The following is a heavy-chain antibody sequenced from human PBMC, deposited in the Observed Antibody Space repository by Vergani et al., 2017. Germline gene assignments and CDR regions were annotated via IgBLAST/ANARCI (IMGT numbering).Heavy chain of an antibody. CDR3: ARDRTPKN. Sequence: VQLVESGGGVVQPGGSLRLSCAASGFTFSSYSMNWVRQAPGKGLEWVSYISSSSSTIYYADSVKGRFTISRDNAKNSLYLQMNSLRAEDTAVYYCARDRTPKNWGQGTLVTVSS. CDR2: ISSSSSTI. J-gene: IGHJ4*02. CDR1: GFTFSSYS. V-gene: IGHV3-48*04.